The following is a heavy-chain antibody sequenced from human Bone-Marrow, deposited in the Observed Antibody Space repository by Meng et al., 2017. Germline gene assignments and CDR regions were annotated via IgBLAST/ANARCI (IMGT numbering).Heavy chain of an antibody. CDR1: GGSFSDYY. J-gene: IGHJ4*02. CDR3: ARGPTTMAHDFDY. Sequence: QVQQQQSGAELLKPSQTLSLTCVVSGGSFSDYYWSWIRQPPGKGLEWIGEINHSGSTNYNPSLEGRATISVDTSQNNLSLRLSSVTAADSAVYYCARGPTTMAHDFDYWGQGTLVTVSS. CDR2: INHSGST. V-gene: IGHV4-34*01. D-gene: IGHD4-11*01.